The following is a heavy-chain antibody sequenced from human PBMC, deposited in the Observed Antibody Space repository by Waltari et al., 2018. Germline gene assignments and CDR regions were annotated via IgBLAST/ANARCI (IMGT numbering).Heavy chain of an antibody. CDR1: GVKIRGFS. CDR3: VRGWLENSFDL. CDR2: IGPGGSPI. Sequence: LWESGGGLIQPGGSLRLSGEAAGVKIRGFSVDWVRQAAGKGLEWTAFIGPGGSPIYYADSVRGRFTISRHDVDNLVYLQMENLRDEDSALYYCVRGWLENSFDLWGQGTRVTVSS. J-gene: IGHJ3*01. D-gene: IGHD3-9*01. V-gene: IGHV3-48*02.